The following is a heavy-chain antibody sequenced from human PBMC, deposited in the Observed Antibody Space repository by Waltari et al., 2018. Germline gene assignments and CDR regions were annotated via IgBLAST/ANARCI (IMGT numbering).Heavy chain of an antibody. CDR3: ARVGHGYSGYDPGDYYYYMDV. V-gene: IGHV1-18*01. J-gene: IGHJ6*03. D-gene: IGHD5-12*01. CDR1: GYTSTDYG. CDR2: IGDFKDKI. Sequence: QVQLVQSGAEVKKPGASVKVSCKALGYTSTDYGIGWVRQAPGQGLEWMGWIGDFKDKINYVQKFQGRVTMTTDTSTSTTYMELRSLSSDDTAVYYCARVGHGYSGYDPGDYYYYMDVWGKGTTVTISS.